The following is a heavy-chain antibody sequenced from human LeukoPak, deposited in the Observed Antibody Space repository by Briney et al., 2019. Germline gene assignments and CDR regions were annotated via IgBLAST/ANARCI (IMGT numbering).Heavy chain of an antibody. D-gene: IGHD4-23*01. Sequence: SVKVSCKASGGTFSSYAISWVRQAPGQGLEWMGGIIPIFGTANYAQKFQGRVTITADESTSTAYMELSSLRSEDTAVYYCARVELTTVVAPFRSTRDYWGQGTLVTVSS. CDR1: GGTFSSYA. V-gene: IGHV1-69*13. CDR2: IIPIFGTA. J-gene: IGHJ4*02. CDR3: ARVELTTVVAPFRSTRDY.